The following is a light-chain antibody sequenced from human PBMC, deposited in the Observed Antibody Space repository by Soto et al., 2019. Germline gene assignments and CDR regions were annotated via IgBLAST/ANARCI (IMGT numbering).Light chain of an antibody. CDR2: EVN. V-gene: IGLV2-23*02. CDR1: SSDVGSYER. Sequence: QSALTQPASVSGSPGQSIAISCTGTSSDVGSYERVSWYQQHPGKAPTLMIYEVNKRPSGVSNRFSGSKSGNTASLTISGLHAEHEADYYCCSSVGGPNWVFGGGTKLTVL. J-gene: IGLJ3*02. CDR3: CSSVGGPNWV.